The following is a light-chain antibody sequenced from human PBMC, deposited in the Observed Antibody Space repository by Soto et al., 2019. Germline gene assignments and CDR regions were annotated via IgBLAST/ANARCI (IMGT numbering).Light chain of an antibody. CDR3: QQSYSTPGT. CDR1: QSISNY. CDR2: AAS. J-gene: IGKJ3*01. V-gene: IGKV1-39*01. Sequence: DIQMTQSPSSLSASVGDRVTITCRASQSISNYLNWYQQKPGKAPNLLIYAASSLRSGVPSRFSGSGSGTDFTLTISTLQPEDFATYYCQQSYSTPGTFGPGTKVDIK.